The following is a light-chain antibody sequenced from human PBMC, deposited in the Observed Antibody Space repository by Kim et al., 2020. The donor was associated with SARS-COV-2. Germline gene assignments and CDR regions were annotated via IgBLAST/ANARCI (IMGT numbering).Light chain of an antibody. V-gene: IGKV3-20*01. J-gene: IGKJ2*01. CDR3: QQYGQSPRYT. CDR2: GAS. CDR1: QSVSSTY. Sequence: SPGERATLSCRASQSVSSTYLAWYQHKPGQAPRLLIYGASSRATGIPDRCSGSGSGTDFTLTISRLEPEDFAVYYCQQYGQSPRYTFGQGTKLEI.